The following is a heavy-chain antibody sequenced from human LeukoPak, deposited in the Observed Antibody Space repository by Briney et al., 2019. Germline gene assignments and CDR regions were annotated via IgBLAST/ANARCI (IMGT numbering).Heavy chain of an antibody. J-gene: IGHJ5*02. V-gene: IGHV3-74*01. CDR1: GFTFSSYW. Sequence: PGGSLRLSCAASGFTFSSYWMHWVRQAPGKGLVWVSRINTDGSSTSYADSVKGRFTISRDNAKNTLHLQMDSLTVEDTAVYYCAVSNWMDPWGQGTLVTVSS. CDR3: AVSNWMDP. CDR2: INTDGSST.